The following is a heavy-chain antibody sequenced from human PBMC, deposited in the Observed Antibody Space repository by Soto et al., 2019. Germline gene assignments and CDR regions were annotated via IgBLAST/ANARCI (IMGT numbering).Heavy chain of an antibody. J-gene: IGHJ3*02. CDR2: ISAYNGNT. V-gene: IGHV1-18*01. CDR3: ARDRRYCDLRSDAFDI. D-gene: IGHD4-17*01. Sequence: QVQLVQSGAEVKKPGASVKVSCKASGYTFTSYGISWVRQAPGQGLEWMVRISAYNGNTNYAQKLQGRVTMTTDTSTSTGYMELRSLRSDDTAVYYCARDRRYCDLRSDAFDIWGQGTMVNVSS. CDR1: GYTFTSYG.